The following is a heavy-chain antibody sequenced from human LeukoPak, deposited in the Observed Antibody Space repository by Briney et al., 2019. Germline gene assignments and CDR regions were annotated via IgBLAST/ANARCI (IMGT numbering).Heavy chain of an antibody. CDR3: ATTGNNYYGSGRNYYMDA. V-gene: IGHV4-4*07. Sequence: SETLSLTCTVSGGSISSYYWSWIRQPAGKGLEWIGRIYTSGSTNYNPSLKSRVTISVDTSKNQFSLKLSSVTAADTAVYYCATTGNNYYGSGRNYYMDAWGKGTTVTISS. J-gene: IGHJ6*03. CDR1: GGSISSYY. CDR2: IYTSGST. D-gene: IGHD3-10*01.